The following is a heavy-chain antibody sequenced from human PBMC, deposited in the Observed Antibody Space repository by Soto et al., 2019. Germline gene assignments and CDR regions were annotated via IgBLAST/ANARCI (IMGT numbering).Heavy chain of an antibody. J-gene: IGHJ5*02. V-gene: IGHV3-30*18. CDR2: ISYDGSNK. D-gene: IGHD6-19*01. Sequence: VGSLSLPCAASGFTFSNYGMNWVRQAPGKGLEWVAVISYDGSNKYYADSVKGRFTISRDNSKNTLYLQMNSLRAEDTAVYYCAKGYSSGWYRSGYHWFDPWGQGNLVTVS. CDR3: AKGYSSGWYRSGYHWFDP. CDR1: GFTFSNYG.